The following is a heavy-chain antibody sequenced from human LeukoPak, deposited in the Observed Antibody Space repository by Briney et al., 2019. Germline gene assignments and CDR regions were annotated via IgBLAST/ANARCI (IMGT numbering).Heavy chain of an antibody. D-gene: IGHD2-15*01. CDR2: ISGSGGST. Sequence: GGSLRLSCAASGFTFSSYEMNWVRQAPGKGLEWVSGISGSGGSTYYADSVKGRFTISRDNSKNTLYLQMNSLRAEDTAVYYCARSIVVVVAATPFDYWGQGTLVTVSS. CDR1: GFTFSSYE. V-gene: IGHV3-23*01. J-gene: IGHJ4*02. CDR3: ARSIVVVVAATPFDY.